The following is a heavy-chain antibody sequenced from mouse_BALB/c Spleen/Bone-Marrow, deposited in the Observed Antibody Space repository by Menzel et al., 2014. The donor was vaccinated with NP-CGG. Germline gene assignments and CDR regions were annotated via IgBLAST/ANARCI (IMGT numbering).Heavy chain of an antibody. V-gene: IGHV1-77*01. D-gene: IGHD3-1*01. CDR1: GYTFTDYV. Sequence: QVQLQQSGPELVKPGASVKMSCKASGYTFTDYVISWVKQRTGQGLEWIGEIYPGSGSTYYNEKFEGKATLTVDKSSNTAYMQLSSLTSEDSAVYFCARGLGLPFYAMDYWGQGTSVTVSS. CDR2: IYPGSGST. CDR3: ARGLGLPFYAMDY. J-gene: IGHJ4*01.